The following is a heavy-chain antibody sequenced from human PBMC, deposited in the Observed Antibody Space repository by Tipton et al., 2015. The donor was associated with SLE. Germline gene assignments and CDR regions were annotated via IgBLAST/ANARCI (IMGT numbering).Heavy chain of an antibody. V-gene: IGHV4-4*07. CDR2: IYTGGNT. CDR3: VVCSPASCAYFDY. D-gene: IGHD2-2*01. CDR1: GGSISSYY. Sequence: TLSLTCTVSGGSISSYYWGWIRQPAGKGLGWFGRIYTGGNTKYNPSLESRVTLSVDASKDQFSLKLSSVTAADTAVYYCVVCSPASCAYFDYWGQGRLVTVSS. J-gene: IGHJ4*02.